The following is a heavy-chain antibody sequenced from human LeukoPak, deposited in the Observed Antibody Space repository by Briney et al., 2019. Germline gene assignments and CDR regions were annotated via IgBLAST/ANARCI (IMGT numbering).Heavy chain of an antibody. D-gene: IGHD5-24*01. V-gene: IGHV1-2*06. CDR3: ARVGDGLNDAFDI. CDR1: GYTFTGYY. J-gene: IGHJ3*02. Sequence: ASVKVSCKASGYTFTGYYMQLVRQAPGQGLEWMGRINPNNGGTNYAQNFQGRVTMTRDTSITTVYMELSRLTYDDTAVYYCARVGDGLNDAFDIWGQGTMVTVSS. CDR2: INPNNGGT.